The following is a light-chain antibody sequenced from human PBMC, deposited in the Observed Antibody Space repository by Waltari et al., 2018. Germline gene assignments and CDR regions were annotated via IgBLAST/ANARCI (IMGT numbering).Light chain of an antibody. J-gene: IGKJ4*01. Sequence: EIVLTQSPATLSLSPGERATLSCRASQSVSSYLAWYQQNPGQAPRLLIYDASNRATGIPARFSGSGSGTDFTLTISSLEPEDFAVYDCQQRSNWPPTFGGGTKVEIK. CDR3: QQRSNWPPT. V-gene: IGKV3-11*01. CDR2: DAS. CDR1: QSVSSY.